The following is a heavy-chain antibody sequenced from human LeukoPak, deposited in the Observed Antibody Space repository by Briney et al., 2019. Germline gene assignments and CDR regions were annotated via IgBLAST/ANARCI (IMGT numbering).Heavy chain of an antibody. CDR1: GGTFSSYA. Sequence: SVKVSCKASGGTFSSYAISWVRQAPGQGLEWMGGIIPIFGTANYAQKFQGRVTITTDKSTSTAYMELSSLRSEDTAVYYCARGLGSYRYTTGDYWGQGTLVTVSS. V-gene: IGHV1-69*05. J-gene: IGHJ4*02. CDR2: IIPIFGTA. D-gene: IGHD3-16*02. CDR3: ARGLGSYRYTTGDY.